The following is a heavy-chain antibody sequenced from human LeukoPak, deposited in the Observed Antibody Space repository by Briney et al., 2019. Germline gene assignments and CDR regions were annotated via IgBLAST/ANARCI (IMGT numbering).Heavy chain of an antibody. Sequence: GASVKVSCKASGGTSSSYAISWVRQAPGQGLEWMGRIIPILGIANYAQKFQGRVTITADKSTSTAYMELSSLRSEDTAVYYCARDPHHEMATIYFDYWGQGTLVTVSS. CDR3: ARDPHHEMATIYFDY. V-gene: IGHV1-69*04. CDR1: GGTSSSYA. D-gene: IGHD5-24*01. J-gene: IGHJ4*02. CDR2: IIPILGIA.